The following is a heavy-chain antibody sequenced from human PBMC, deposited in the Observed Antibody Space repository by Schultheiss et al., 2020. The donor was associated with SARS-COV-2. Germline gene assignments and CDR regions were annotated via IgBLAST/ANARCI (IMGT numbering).Heavy chain of an antibody. V-gene: IGHV4-34*12. CDR3: ASGYSSSWYLKGMDV. CDR1: GGSISGYY. J-gene: IGHJ6*02. D-gene: IGHD6-13*01. Sequence: SETLSLTCTVSGGSISGYYWSWFRQPPGKGLEWIGEIFHSGSTNYNPSLKSRVTISVDKSKNQFSLKLSSVTAADTAVYYCASGYSSSWYLKGMDVWGQGTTVTVSS. CDR2: IFHSGST.